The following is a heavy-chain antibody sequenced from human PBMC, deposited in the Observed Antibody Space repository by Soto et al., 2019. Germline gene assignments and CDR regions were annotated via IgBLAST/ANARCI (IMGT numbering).Heavy chain of an antibody. D-gene: IGHD3-10*01. CDR3: AKKGYYPSGKINLFDS. CDR2: VDHSGRT. J-gene: IGHJ4*02. Sequence: SETLSLTCAVSGYSINSDYYWGWIRQPPGKGLEWIGSVDHSGRTYYSPSLRSRLTIFIDTSKNQFSLRLTSVTAADTAMYFCAKKGYYPSGKINLFDSWGPGTLVTSPQ. V-gene: IGHV4-38-2*01. CDR1: GYSINSDYY.